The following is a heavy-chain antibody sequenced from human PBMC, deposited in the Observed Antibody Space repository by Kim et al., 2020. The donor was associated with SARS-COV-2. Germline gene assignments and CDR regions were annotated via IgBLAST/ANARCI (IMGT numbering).Heavy chain of an antibody. J-gene: IGHJ4*02. Sequence: SETLSLTCTVSGGSISSGGYYWSWIRQHPGKGLEWIGYIYYSGSTYYNPSLKSRVTISVDTSKNQFSLKLSSVTAADTAVYYCARGVMDYGDYCINLRGQGTLVTVSS. CDR1: GGSISSGGYY. D-gene: IGHD4-17*01. CDR2: IYYSGST. V-gene: IGHV4-31*03. CDR3: ARGVMDYGDYCINL.